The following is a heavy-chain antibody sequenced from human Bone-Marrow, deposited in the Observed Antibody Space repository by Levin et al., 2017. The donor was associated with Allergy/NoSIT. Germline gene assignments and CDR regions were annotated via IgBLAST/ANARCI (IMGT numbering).Heavy chain of an antibody. Sequence: SCAASGFTFSHYALNWVRQAPGKGLEWVALISHEGGTKFYADSVRGRITISRDDSKNTLYLQMNNLRPNDTAFYYCARDRCTYYYASEGNRELTENWFDAWGQGTLVTVSS. V-gene: IGHV3-30-3*01. CDR1: GFTFSHYA. D-gene: IGHD3-10*01. CDR3: ARDRCTYYYASEGNRELTENWFDA. J-gene: IGHJ5*02. CDR2: ISHEGGTK.